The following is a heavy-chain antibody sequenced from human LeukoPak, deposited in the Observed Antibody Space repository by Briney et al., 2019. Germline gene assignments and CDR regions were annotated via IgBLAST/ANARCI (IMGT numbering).Heavy chain of an antibody. CDR2: ISGSTDST. CDR3: AKRRQWLASPYYYYGMDV. D-gene: IGHD6-19*01. V-gene: IGHV3-23*01. CDR1: GFTFSTYA. J-gene: IGHJ6*02. Sequence: GGSLRLSCAASGFTFSTYAMSWVRQAPGKGLEWVSAISGSTDSTYYADSVKGQFAISRDNSKNTLYLQMNSLRAEDTAAYYCAKRRQWLASPYYYYGMDVWGQGTTVTVSS.